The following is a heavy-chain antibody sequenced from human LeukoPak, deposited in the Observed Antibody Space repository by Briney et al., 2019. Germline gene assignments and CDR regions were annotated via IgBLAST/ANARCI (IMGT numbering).Heavy chain of an antibody. D-gene: IGHD5-24*01. Sequence: ASVKVSCKASGYTFTSYGISWVRQAPGQGLEWMGWISAYNGNTNYAQKFQGRVTITADESTSTAYMELSSLRSEDTAVYYCARARGRDGYNSRYFDYWGQGTLVTVSS. V-gene: IGHV1-18*01. J-gene: IGHJ4*02. CDR2: ISAYNGNT. CDR1: GYTFTSYG. CDR3: ARARGRDGYNSRYFDY.